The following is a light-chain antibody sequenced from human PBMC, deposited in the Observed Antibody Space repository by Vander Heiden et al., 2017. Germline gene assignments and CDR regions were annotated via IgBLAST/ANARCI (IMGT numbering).Light chain of an antibody. CDR3: QSYDTTNQV. CDR2: EDK. Sequence: NFMLTQPHSVSESPGKTVTISCTRSGGSIASSYVQWFQPRPGSSPTTVIYEDKERPSGVPDRFSGSIDSSSNSASLTISGLKTEDEAAYYCQSYDTTNQVFGGGTKLTVL. J-gene: IGLJ3*02. V-gene: IGLV6-57*01. CDR1: GGSIASSY.